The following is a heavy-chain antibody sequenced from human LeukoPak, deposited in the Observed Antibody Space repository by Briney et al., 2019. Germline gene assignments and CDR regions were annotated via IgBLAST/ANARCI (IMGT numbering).Heavy chain of an antibody. J-gene: IGHJ4*02. D-gene: IGHD4-11*01. V-gene: IGHV3-11*01. CDR3: ARRTYSNYFFDY. CDR2: ISGSGDSK. CDR1: GFTFSDYY. Sequence: PGGSLRLSCAASGFTFSDYYMNWIRQAPGKWLEWVSYISGSGDSKFYADSVKGRFTISRDNAKNSLYLQMNSLRAEDTAVYYCARRTYSNYFFDYWGQGTLVTVSS.